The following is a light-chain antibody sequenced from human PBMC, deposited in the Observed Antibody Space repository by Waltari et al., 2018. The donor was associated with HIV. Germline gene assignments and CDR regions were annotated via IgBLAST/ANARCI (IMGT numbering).Light chain of an antibody. CDR2: GAS. CDR3: LQDYSWPYT. Sequence: AIQMTQSPTSLSASVGDSVTITCRASQCIGNDLSWYQEKPGMAPRVLIYGASISQPGVPARFSGSGSGAHFTLTISSLQAEDLATYYWLQDYSWPYTFGQGTKVEIK. V-gene: IGKV1-6*01. J-gene: IGKJ2*01. CDR1: QCIGND.